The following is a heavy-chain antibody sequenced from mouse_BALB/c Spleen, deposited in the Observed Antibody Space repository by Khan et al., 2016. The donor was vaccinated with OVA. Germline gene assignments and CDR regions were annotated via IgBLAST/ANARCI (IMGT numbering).Heavy chain of an antibody. J-gene: IGHJ4*01. Sequence: DLVKPGASVKLSCKASGYTFTSYWINWIKQRPGQGLEWIGRIGPGSSSAYYNDMFKGKATLTVDTSSSTAYIQLSSLSSEDSAVYSFASENYNGRSCYAMDYWGQGTSVTVSS. CDR1: GYTFTSYW. D-gene: IGHD1-1*01. CDR3: ASENYNGRSCYAMDY. V-gene: IGHV1S41*01. CDR2: IGPGSSSA.